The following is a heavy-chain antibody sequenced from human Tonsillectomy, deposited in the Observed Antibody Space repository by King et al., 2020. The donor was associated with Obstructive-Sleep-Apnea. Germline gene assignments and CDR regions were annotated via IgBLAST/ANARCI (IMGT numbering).Heavy chain of an antibody. Sequence: QLQLQESGPGLVQPSETLSLSCTVSGGSISSSTYYWGWIRQPPGKGLEWIGSIYYSGSTYYNPSLKSRVTISVDTSKNQFSLKLSSVTAADTAVYYCARDVQEMATISAFDIWGQGTMVTVSS. J-gene: IGHJ3*02. CDR2: IYYSGST. D-gene: IGHD5-24*01. V-gene: IGHV4-39*07. CDR3: ARDVQEMATISAFDI. CDR1: GGSISSSTYY.